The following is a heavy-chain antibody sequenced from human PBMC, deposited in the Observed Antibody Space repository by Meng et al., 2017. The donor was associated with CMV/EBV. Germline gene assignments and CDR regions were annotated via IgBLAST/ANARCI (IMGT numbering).Heavy chain of an antibody. Sequence: GGSLRLSCAASGFTVSSNYMSWVRQAPGKGLEWVSIIYSGGSTYYADSVKGRFTISRDNPKNALYLQMNSLRPEDTAVYYCARDSGAFDIWGQGTMVTVSS. J-gene: IGHJ3*02. CDR1: GFTVSSNY. CDR3: ARDSGAFDI. V-gene: IGHV3-66*02. D-gene: IGHD3-10*01. CDR2: IYSGGST.